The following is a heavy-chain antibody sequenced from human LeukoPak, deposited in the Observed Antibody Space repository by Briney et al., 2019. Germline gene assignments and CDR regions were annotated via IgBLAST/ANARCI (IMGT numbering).Heavy chain of an antibody. CDR2: IYPGDSDT. V-gene: IGHV5-51*01. CDR3: ARAGLLWFGELAFDI. Sequence: GASLQISCQGSGYSFTSYWIGWVRQMPGKGLEWMGIIYPGDSDTRYSPSFQGQVTISADKSISTAYLQWSSLKASDTAMYYCARAGLLWFGELAFDIWGQGTMVTVSS. CDR1: GYSFTSYW. J-gene: IGHJ3*02. D-gene: IGHD3-10*01.